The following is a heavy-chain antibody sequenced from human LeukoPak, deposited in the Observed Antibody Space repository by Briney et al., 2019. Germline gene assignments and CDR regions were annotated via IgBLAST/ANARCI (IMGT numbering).Heavy chain of an antibody. Sequence: GGSLRLSCAASGFTFSSYAMHWVRQAPGKGLECVSAITGDGGRTYYADSVKGRFTISRDNSKNTLYLQMSSLRVEDTAVYYCVKDPFYGGNPLYYFDYWGQGTLVTVSS. V-gene: IGHV3-64D*06. CDR1: GFTFSSYA. CDR2: ITGDGGRT. CDR3: VKDPFYGGNPLYYFDY. J-gene: IGHJ4*02. D-gene: IGHD4-23*01.